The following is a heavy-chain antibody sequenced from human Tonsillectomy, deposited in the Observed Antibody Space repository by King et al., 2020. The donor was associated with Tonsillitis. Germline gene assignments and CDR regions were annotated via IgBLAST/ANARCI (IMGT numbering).Heavy chain of an antibody. CDR1: SGSISSGGYY. CDR3: ARVSALDNYYYYMDV. V-gene: IGHV4-31*01. Sequence: VPLQESGPGLVKPSQTLSLTCTVSSGSISSGGYYWSWIRQHPGKGLEWIGNIYHSGGTYYNPSLKSLVAMSADTSKNQFSLKLTSVTAADTAVYYCARVSALDNYYYYMDVWGKGTTVTVSS. J-gene: IGHJ6*03. CDR2: IYHSGGT. D-gene: IGHD3/OR15-3a*01.